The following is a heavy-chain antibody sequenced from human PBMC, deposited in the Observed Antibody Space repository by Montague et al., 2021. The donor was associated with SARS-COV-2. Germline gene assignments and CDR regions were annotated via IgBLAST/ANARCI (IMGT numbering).Heavy chain of an antibody. Sequence: SETLSLTCAVYGGSFSGYYWSWIRQPPGKGLEWIGSIYYSGSTXXXPSXXXRVTISVDTSKNQFSLKLSSVTAADTAVYYCARQVTGRYFDWILYGMDVWGQGTTVTVSS. CDR3: ARQVTGRYFDWILYGMDV. CDR1: GGSFSGYY. D-gene: IGHD3-9*01. CDR2: IYYSGST. V-gene: IGHV4-34*01. J-gene: IGHJ6*02.